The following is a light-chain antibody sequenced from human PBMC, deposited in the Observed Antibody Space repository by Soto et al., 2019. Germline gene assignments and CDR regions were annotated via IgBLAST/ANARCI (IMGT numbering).Light chain of an antibody. CDR2: DAS. J-gene: IGKJ1*01. V-gene: IGKV3-20*01. Sequence: EIVLTQSPGTLSLSPGERATLSCRASQSVSSYLAWYQQKPGQAPRFLIYDASNRATGIPDRFSGSGSGTDFTLTISRLEPEDFAVYFCHQYGSSPWTFGQGTKVDIK. CDR3: HQYGSSPWT. CDR1: QSVSSY.